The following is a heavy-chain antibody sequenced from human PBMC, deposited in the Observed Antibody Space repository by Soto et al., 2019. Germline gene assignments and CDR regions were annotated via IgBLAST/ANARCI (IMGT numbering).Heavy chain of an antibody. V-gene: IGHV4-34*01. J-gene: IGHJ5*02. CDR1: GGSFSGYY. CDR3: ARARDGDFSYHWFDP. D-gene: IGHD4-17*01. Sequence: SETLSLTCAVYGGSFSGYYWSWIRQPPGKGLEWIGEINHVGDTNYNPSLKSRVTVSVDTSKNQFSLKLNSVTAADTAVYYCARARDGDFSYHWFDPWGQGTPVTVSS. CDR2: INHVGDT.